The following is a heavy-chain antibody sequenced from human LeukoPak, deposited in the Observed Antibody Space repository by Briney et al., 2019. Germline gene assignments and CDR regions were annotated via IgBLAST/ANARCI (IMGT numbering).Heavy chain of an antibody. CDR3: IPVAGTGFDY. CDR1: GFAFSRYA. V-gene: IGHV3-23*01. D-gene: IGHD6-19*01. CDR2: ISGSGGST. Sequence: QPGGSLRRSCAASGFAFSRYAMTWVRQAPGKGLEWVSAISGSGGSTYYADSVKGRFTISRDNSKNTLFLQMNSLRAEDTAVYYGIPVAGTGFDYWGQGTLVTVSS. J-gene: IGHJ4*02.